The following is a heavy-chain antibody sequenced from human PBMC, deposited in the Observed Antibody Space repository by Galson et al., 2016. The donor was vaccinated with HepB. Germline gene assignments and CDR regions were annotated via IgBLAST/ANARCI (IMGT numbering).Heavy chain of an antibody. Sequence: SLRLSCAASGFTFDDYAMHWVRQIPGKGLQWVSGISWNGGSIGYADSVKGRFSISRDNAKNSLYLQMNSLRPEDTALYYCAKEGAGVGSTSWTYYYYSGLDVWGQGTTVTVSS. J-gene: IGHJ6*02. CDR3: AKEGAGVGSTSWTYYYYSGLDV. CDR2: ISWNGGSI. D-gene: IGHD2-2*01. CDR1: GFTFDDYA. V-gene: IGHV3-9*01.